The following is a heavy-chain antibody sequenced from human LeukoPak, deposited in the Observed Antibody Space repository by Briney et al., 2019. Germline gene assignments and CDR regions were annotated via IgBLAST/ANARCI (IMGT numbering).Heavy chain of an antibody. D-gene: IGHD2-2*01. CDR3: ARDRGYDVVVSTGIEGYYFDY. V-gene: IGHV3-7*01. CDR2: IKHDGTER. Sequence: GGSLRLSCAASRFTFSSYWMAWVRQAPGKGLEWVANIKHDGTERYYVDSVKGRFTISRDNAQNSLYLQMNSLRAEDTAVYYCARDRGYDVVVSTGIEGYYFDYWGQGTLVTVSS. J-gene: IGHJ4*02. CDR1: RFTFSSYW.